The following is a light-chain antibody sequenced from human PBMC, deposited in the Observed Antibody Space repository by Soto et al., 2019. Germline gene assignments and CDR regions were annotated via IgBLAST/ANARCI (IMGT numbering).Light chain of an antibody. CDR1: GSSIGTNT. CDR2: GDN. J-gene: IGLJ2*01. CDR3: AAWDGSLNNVL. V-gene: IGLV1-44*01. Sequence: QSVLTQPPSASGTPGQRGTISCSGSGSSIGTNTVNWYRQLPGTAHKLLIYGDNQRPSGVPDRFSGSKSGTSASLAISGLQSEDESEYYCAAWDGSLNNVLFGGGTKLTVL.